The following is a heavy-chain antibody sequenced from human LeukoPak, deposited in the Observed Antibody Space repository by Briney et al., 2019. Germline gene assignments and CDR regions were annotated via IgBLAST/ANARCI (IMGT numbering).Heavy chain of an antibody. D-gene: IGHD3-10*01. J-gene: IGHJ4*02. CDR3: ARDYSASGAHDY. CDR1: GFTFSRYW. CDR2: IKQDGSDK. V-gene: IGHV3-7*01. Sequence: GGSLRISCAVSGFTFSRYWMNWARQAPGQGLEWVANIKQDGSDKYYVDSVKGRFTISRDNAKNSLYLQMNSLRAEDTAVYYCARDYSASGAHDYWGQGTLVTVSS.